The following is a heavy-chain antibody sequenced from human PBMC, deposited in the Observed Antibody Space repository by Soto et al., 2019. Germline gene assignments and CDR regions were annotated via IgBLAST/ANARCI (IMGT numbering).Heavy chain of an antibody. Sequence: QVQLVQSGAEVKKPGASVKVSCKASGYTFTSYGISWVRQAPGQGLEWMGWISAYNGNTNYAQKLQGRDTMTTDTSTSTAYMELRSLRSDDTAVYYCARDSLTIYSSSWDYYYYGMDVWGQGTTVTVSS. D-gene: IGHD6-13*01. V-gene: IGHV1-18*01. CDR1: GYTFTSYG. CDR3: ARDSLTIYSSSWDYYYYGMDV. CDR2: ISAYNGNT. J-gene: IGHJ6*02.